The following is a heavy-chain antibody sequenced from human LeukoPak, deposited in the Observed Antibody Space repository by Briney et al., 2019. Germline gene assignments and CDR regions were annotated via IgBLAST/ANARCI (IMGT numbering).Heavy chain of an antibody. CDR1: GGSISSGSYY. CDR3: ARVGGVKGWYFDL. D-gene: IGHD2-8*02. Sequence: SETLSLTCTVSGGSISSGSYYWSWIRQPAGKGLEWIGRIYTSGSTNYNPSLKSRVTISVDTSKNQFSLKLSSVTAADTAVYYCARVGGVKGWYFDLWGRGTLVTVSS. V-gene: IGHV4-61*02. J-gene: IGHJ2*01. CDR2: IYTSGST.